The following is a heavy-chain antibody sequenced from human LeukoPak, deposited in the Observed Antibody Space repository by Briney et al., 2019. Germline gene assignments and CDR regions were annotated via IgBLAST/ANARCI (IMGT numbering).Heavy chain of an antibody. CDR1: GGSISSGGYY. Sequence: PSETLSLTCTVSGGSISSGGYYWSWIRQPPGKGLEWIGEINHSGSTNYNPSHKSRVTISVDTSKNQFSLKLSSVTAADTAVYYCARGNYYDSSGPQGRWGQGTLVTVSS. D-gene: IGHD3-22*01. J-gene: IGHJ4*02. V-gene: IGHV4-39*07. CDR3: ARGNYYDSSGPQGR. CDR2: INHSGST.